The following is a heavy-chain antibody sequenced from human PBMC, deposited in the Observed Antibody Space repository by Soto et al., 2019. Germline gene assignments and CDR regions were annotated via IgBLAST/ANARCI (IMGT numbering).Heavy chain of an antibody. V-gene: IGHV3-23*01. D-gene: IGHD6-19*01. CDR1: GFTFSSYA. CDR2: ISGTGTST. Sequence: PGGSLRLSCAASGFTFSSYAMTWVRQAPGKGVEWDSTISGTGTSTYYADSVRGRFTISRDNSKNTLFLQMNGLRAEDTAIYYCAKDQGYANGWSRRYALDVWGQGTTVTVSS. J-gene: IGHJ6*02. CDR3: AKDQGYANGWSRRYALDV.